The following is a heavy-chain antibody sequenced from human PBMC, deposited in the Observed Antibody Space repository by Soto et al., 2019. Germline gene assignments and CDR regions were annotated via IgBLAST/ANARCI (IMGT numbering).Heavy chain of an antibody. CDR2: ISAHNGNT. V-gene: IGHV1-18*01. CDR1: GYAFTTYG. J-gene: IGHJ4*02. Sequence: QVHLVQSGAEVKKPGASVKVSCKGSGYAFTTYGITWVRQAPGQGLEWMGWISAHNGNTNYAQNLQGRVTVTSDKYTSTAYMELRSMTSDDTALYYCARGRYGDYWGQGALVTVSS. CDR3: ARGRYGDY. D-gene: IGHD1-1*01.